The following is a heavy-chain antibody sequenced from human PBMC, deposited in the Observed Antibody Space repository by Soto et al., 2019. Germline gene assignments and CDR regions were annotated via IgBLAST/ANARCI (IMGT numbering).Heavy chain of an antibody. D-gene: IGHD3-22*01. J-gene: IGHJ4*02. CDR2: VYYSGST. CDR1: GDFISSYY. CDR3: ARGKSGYYPYFDN. V-gene: IGHV4-59*01. Sequence: SETLSLTCTVSGDFISSYYWSWIRQPPGKGLEWIGYVYYSGSTNYNPSLKGRVTISVDTSKKQFSLKLRSVTAADTAVYFCARGKSGYYPYFDNWGQGTLVTVSS.